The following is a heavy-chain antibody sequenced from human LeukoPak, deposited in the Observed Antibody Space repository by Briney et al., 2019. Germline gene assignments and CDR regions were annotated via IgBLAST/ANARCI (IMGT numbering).Heavy chain of an antibody. CDR1: GYTFTSYA. CDR3: ARAIYSSTPGYGY. CDR2: INAGNGNT. J-gene: IGHJ4*02. D-gene: IGHD6-19*01. V-gene: IGHV1-3*01. Sequence: GASVKVSCKASGYTFTSYAMHWVRQAPGQRLEWMGWINAGNGNTKYSQKFQGRVTITRDTSASTAYMELSSLRSEDPAVYYCARAIYSSTPGYGYWGQGTLVTVSS.